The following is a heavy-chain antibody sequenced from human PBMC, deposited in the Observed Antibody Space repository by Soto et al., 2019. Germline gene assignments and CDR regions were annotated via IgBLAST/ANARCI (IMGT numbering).Heavy chain of an antibody. CDR3: AKDPDYTTGWAFLNTFDP. CDR1: GGTFSSYA. D-gene: IGHD4-4*01. CDR2: IIPIFGTA. Sequence: ASVKVSFKASGGTFSSYAISWVRQAPGQGLEWMGGIIPIFGTANYAQKFQGRVTITADESTSTAYMELSSLRSEDTAVYYCAKDPDYTTGWAFLNTFDPWGQGTQVTVSS. V-gene: IGHV1-69*13. J-gene: IGHJ5*02.